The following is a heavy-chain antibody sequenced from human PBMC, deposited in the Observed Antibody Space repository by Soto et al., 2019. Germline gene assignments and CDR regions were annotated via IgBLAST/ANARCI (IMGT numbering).Heavy chain of an antibody. CDR2: IYYSGTT. CDR1: GYSISSSNW. Sequence: QVQLQESGPGLVKPSDTLSLTCAVSGYSISSSNWWGWIRQPPGKGLEWIGYIYYSGTTYHNPSLKSRVTMSVDTSKSQFSLKLTSVTAVDTAVYYCARREIQGPIDYWGQGTLVTVSS. D-gene: IGHD1-26*01. V-gene: IGHV4-28*01. CDR3: ARREIQGPIDY. J-gene: IGHJ4*02.